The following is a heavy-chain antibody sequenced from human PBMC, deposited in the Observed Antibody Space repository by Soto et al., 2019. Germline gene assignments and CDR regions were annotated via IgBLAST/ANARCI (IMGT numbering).Heavy chain of an antibody. V-gene: IGHV4-31*03. CDR3: AREGRYCTNGVCYYYYMDV. Sequence: PSETLSLTCTVSGGSISSGGYYWSWIRQHPGKGLEWIGYIYYSGSTYYNPSLKSRVTISVDTSKNQFSLKLSSVTAADTAVYYCAREGRYCTNGVCYYYYMDVWGKGTTVTVSS. J-gene: IGHJ6*03. CDR2: IYYSGST. D-gene: IGHD2-8*01. CDR1: GGSISSGGYY.